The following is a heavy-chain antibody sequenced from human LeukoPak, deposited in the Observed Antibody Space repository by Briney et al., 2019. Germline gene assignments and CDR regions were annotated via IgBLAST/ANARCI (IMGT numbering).Heavy chain of an antibody. D-gene: IGHD6-19*01. J-gene: IGHJ4*02. CDR3: ARVAVAGYYFDY. V-gene: IGHV1-69*04. Sequence: SVKVSCKASGGTFSSYAISWVRQAPGQGLGWMGRIIPILGIANYAQKFQGRVTITADKSTSTAYMELSSLRSEDTAVYYCARVAVAGYYFDYWGQGTLVTVSS. CDR1: GGTFSSYA. CDR2: IIPILGIA.